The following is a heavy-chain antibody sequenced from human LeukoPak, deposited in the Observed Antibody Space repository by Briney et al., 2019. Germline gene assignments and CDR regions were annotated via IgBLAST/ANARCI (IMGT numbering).Heavy chain of an antibody. J-gene: IGHJ5*02. CDR1: GGSFSGYY. CDR2: INHSGST. D-gene: IGHD2-2*01. CDR3: ARGGGPIVVVPAARHSWFDP. Sequence: PSETLSLTCAVYGGSFSGYYWSWIRQPPGKGLEWIGEINHSGSTNYNPSLKSRVTISVDTSKNQFSLKLSSVTAADTAVYYCARGGGPIVVVPAARHSWFDPWGQGTLVTVSS. V-gene: IGHV4-34*01.